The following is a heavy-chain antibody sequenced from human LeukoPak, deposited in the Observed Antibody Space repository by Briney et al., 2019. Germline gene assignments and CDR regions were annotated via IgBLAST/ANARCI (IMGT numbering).Heavy chain of an antibody. J-gene: IGHJ6*04. CDR2: ISTSGGII. Sequence: QTGGSLRLSCGVSGFTFSTYEMNWVRQSPGKGREWVEYISTSGGIIYYEDSVRGRFTISRDNAKNSLYLQMNSLRAEDTAVYYCAELGITMIGGVWGKGTTVTISS. CDR3: AELGITMIGGV. V-gene: IGHV3-48*03. CDR1: GFTFSTYE. D-gene: IGHD3-10*02.